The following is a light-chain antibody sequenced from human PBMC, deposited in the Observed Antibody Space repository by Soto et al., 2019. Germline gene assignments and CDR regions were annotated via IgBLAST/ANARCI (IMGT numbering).Light chain of an antibody. V-gene: IGKV3-15*01. CDR3: QQYNYWPT. J-gene: IGKJ1*01. CDR1: QSVSIN. Sequence: EMVMTQSPATLSVSPGERATLSCRASQSVSINLAWYQQKPGQAPRLLIHDASTRATGIPARFSGSGSGTEFTLTISSLQSEDFAGYYCQQYNYWPTFGQGTKVEIK. CDR2: DAS.